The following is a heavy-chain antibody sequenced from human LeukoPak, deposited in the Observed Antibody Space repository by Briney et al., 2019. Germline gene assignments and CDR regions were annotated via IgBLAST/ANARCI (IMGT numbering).Heavy chain of an antibody. Sequence: SETLSLTCTVSGGSISSYYWSWIRQPLGKGLEWIGYIYYSGSTNYNPSLKSRVTISVDTSKNQFSLKLSSVTAADTAVYYCARVLLLWFGELLPGWFDPWGQGTLVTVSS. J-gene: IGHJ5*02. CDR3: ARVLLLWFGELLPGWFDP. D-gene: IGHD3-10*01. CDR1: GGSISSYY. CDR2: IYYSGST. V-gene: IGHV4-59*01.